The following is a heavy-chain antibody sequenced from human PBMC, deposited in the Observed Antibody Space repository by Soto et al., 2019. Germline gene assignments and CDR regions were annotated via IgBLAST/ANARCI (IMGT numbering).Heavy chain of an antibody. CDR1: GGSISSGDYY. Sequence: HVQLQESGPGLVKPSQTLSLTCTVSGGSISSGDYYWSWIRQLPGKGLEWIGYTYYSGSTYYNSSLKSRVTLFLDTPSNQFALRLSSFTAADTAVYYCATFGVIGEPFDYWGQGTMVTVSS. J-gene: IGHJ4*02. CDR2: TYYSGST. D-gene: IGHD3-10*01. V-gene: IGHV4-30-4*01. CDR3: ATFGVIGEPFDY.